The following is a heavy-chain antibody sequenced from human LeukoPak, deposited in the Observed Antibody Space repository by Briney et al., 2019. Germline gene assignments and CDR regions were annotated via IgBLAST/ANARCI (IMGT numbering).Heavy chain of an antibody. CDR2: ISGSGGST. V-gene: IGHV3-23*01. CDR1: GFTCSSYA. CDR3: AKDLGYSYGSPDY. Sequence: GGSLRLSCAASGFTCSSYAMIWVRQAPGKGLEWVSAISGSGGSTYYADSVKGRFTISRDNSKSTLYLQMNSLRAEDTAVYYCAKDLGYSYGSPDYWGQGTLVTVSS. D-gene: IGHD5-18*01. J-gene: IGHJ4*02.